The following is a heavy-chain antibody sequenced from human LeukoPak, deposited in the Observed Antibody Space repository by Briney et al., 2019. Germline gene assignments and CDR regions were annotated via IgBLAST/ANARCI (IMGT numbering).Heavy chain of an antibody. D-gene: IGHD3-9*01. CDR3: AKEAGGTYYDILTGYRLAYYYYGMDV. Sequence: GGSLRLSCAASGFTFDDYAMHWVRQAPGEGLEWVSLISGDGGSAYYAGSVKGRFTISRDNGKNSLYLQMNSLRTEDTALYYCAKEAGGTYYDILTGYRLAYYYYGMDVWGQGTTVTVSS. V-gene: IGHV3-43*02. J-gene: IGHJ6*02. CDR1: GFTFDDYA. CDR2: ISGDGGSA.